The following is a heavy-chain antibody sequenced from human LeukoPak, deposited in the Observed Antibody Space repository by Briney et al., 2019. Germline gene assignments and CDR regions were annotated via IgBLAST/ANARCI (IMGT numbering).Heavy chain of an antibody. V-gene: IGHV4-34*01. J-gene: IGHJ4*02. Sequence: PSETLSLTCAVSGGSFSGHYWNWIRQPPGKGLEWIGEINHGGSTNYNPSLKSRVTISVDTSQNQFSLRLSSVTAADTAVYYCARGRYVTTRGGAAAGFLDYWGQGALVTVSS. D-gene: IGHD6-13*01. CDR1: GGSFSGHY. CDR2: INHGGST. CDR3: ARGRYVTTRGGAAAGFLDY.